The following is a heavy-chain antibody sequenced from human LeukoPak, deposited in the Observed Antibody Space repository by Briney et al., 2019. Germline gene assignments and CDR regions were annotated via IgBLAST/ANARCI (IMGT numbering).Heavy chain of an antibody. V-gene: IGHV3-23*01. D-gene: IGHD6-19*01. CDR1: GFTFSSYA. CDR2: ISGNGGST. J-gene: IGHJ4*02. CDR3: AKNRGIAVAASFDY. Sequence: GGSLRLSCAASGFTFSSYAMSWVRQAPGKGLEWVSAISGNGGSTYYADSVKGRFTISRGNSKNTLYLQMNSLRAEDTAVYYCAKNRGIAVAASFDYWGQGTLVTVSS.